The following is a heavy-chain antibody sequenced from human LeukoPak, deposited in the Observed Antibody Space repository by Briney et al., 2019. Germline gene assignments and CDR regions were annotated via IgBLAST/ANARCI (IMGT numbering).Heavy chain of an antibody. CDR1: GGTFSSYA. Sequence: SVKVSCKASGGTFSSYAISWVRQAPGQGLEWMGGIIPIFGTANYAQKFQGRVTITADESTSTAYMEVSSLRSEDTAVYYCARSPYYYGSGSYYYFDYWGQGTLVTVSS. CDR2: IIPIFGTA. CDR3: ARSPYYYGSGSYYYFDY. J-gene: IGHJ4*02. V-gene: IGHV1-69*01. D-gene: IGHD3-10*01.